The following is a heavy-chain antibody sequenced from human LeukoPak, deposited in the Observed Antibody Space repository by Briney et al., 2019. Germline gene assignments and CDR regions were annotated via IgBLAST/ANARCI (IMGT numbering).Heavy chain of an antibody. CDR3: AKEISSSSSWYGDDAFDI. CDR2: ISSYGSNK. Sequence: GGSLRLSCAVSKFSFSVYTMHWVRQAPGKGLEWVALISSYGSNKYYAESVKGRFTISRDDSKNTVYLQMNSLRAEDTAVYYCAKEISSSSSWYGDDAFDIWGQGTMLIVSS. J-gene: IGHJ3*02. CDR1: KFSFSVYT. V-gene: IGHV3-30-3*01. D-gene: IGHD6-13*01.